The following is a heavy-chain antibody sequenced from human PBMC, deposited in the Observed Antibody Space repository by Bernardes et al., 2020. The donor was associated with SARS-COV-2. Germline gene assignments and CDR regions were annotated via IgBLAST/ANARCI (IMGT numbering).Heavy chain of an antibody. CDR3: ARETSVLLWFGETTRGYFDY. Sequence: GGSLRLSCAASGFTVSSNYMSWVRQAPGKGLEWVSVIYSGGSTYYADSVKGRFTISRDNSKNTLYLQMNSLRAEDTAVYYCARETSVLLWFGETTRGYFDYWGQGTLVTVSS. CDR1: GFTVSSNY. J-gene: IGHJ4*02. CDR2: IYSGGST. D-gene: IGHD3-10*01. V-gene: IGHV3-66*02.